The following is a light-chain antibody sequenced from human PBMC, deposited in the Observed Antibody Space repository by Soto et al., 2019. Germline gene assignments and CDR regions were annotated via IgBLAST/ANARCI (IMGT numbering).Light chain of an antibody. V-gene: IGKV3-20*01. CDR3: QQYGSSPFT. Sequence: HTLAARSVYKGERATRSCIASQSISTNLAWFQHKPGQAPRLLIYGASSRATGIPDRFSGSGSGTDFTLTISRLEPEDFPVYYCQQYGSSPFTFGQGRLLEV. J-gene: IGKJ5*01. CDR1: QSISTN. CDR2: GAS.